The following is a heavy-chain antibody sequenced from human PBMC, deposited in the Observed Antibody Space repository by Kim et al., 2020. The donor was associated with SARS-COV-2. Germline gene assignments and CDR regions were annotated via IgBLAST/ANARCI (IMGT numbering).Heavy chain of an antibody. CDR2: IYTGGSST. J-gene: IGHJ4*02. Sequence: GGSLRLSCAASGFTFSSYAMSWVRQAPGKGLEWVSVIYTGGSSTNYADSVKGRFTISRDNSKNTLYLQMNSLNPEDTAVYYCAKGSGSGCNVYDYWGQGT. D-gene: IGHD3-10*01. CDR3: AKGSGSGCNVYDY. CDR1: GFTFSSYA. V-gene: IGHV3-23*03.